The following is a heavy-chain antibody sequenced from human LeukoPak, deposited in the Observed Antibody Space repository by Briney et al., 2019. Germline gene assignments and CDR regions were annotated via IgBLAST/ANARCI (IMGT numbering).Heavy chain of an antibody. V-gene: IGHV3-53*01. Sequence: GGSLRLSCAASGFTVSANYMNWVRQAPGKGLEWVSVIYSGGSTYYADSVEGRFTISSDNSKNTLYLQMNSLRAEDTAVYYCARDTVTTFRFRDYYYYGMDVWGQGTTVTVSS. CDR2: IYSGGST. D-gene: IGHD4-17*01. CDR1: GFTVSANY. J-gene: IGHJ6*02. CDR3: ARDTVTTFRFRDYYYYGMDV.